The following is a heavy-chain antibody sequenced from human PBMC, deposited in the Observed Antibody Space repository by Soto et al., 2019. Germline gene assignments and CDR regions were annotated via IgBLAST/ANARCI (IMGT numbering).Heavy chain of an antibody. CDR2: IDPSDSYT. CDR1: GYSFTSYW. Sequence: PGESLKISCKGSGYSFTSYWISWVRQMPGKGLEWMGRIDPSDSYTNYSPSFQGHVTISADKSISTAYLQWSSLKASDTAMYYCARTIGYSYGYYYYYGMDVWGQGTTVTVS. J-gene: IGHJ6*02. D-gene: IGHD5-18*01. CDR3: ARTIGYSYGYYYYYGMDV. V-gene: IGHV5-10-1*01.